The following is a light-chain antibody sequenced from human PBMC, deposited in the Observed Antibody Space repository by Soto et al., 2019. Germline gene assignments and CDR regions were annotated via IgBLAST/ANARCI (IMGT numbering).Light chain of an antibody. Sequence: AIQMTQSPSSLSASVGDRVIITCRASQAIRTELGWYQQRPGKAPKLLIYGTSNLQSVVPSRFSGSGSGTDFTLTINGRQPEDFATYYCLQDYSYPRTFGQGIKVDVK. CDR2: GTS. J-gene: IGKJ1*01. CDR1: QAIRTE. V-gene: IGKV1-6*01. CDR3: LQDYSYPRT.